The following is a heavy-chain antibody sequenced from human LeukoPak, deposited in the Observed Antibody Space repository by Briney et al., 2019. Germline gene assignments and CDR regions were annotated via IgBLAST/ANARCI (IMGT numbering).Heavy chain of an antibody. J-gene: IGHJ4*02. CDR3: ARDISGGYSFDY. Sequence: GGSLRLSCAASGFTFSSHAMHWVRQAPGKGLEWVSFLSWDGNIKYYTDSVKGRFTSSRDNSRNTLYLQMNSLGPQDTAVYYCARDISGGYSFDYWGQGTLVTVSS. V-gene: IGHV3-30-3*01. CDR2: LSWDGNIK. CDR1: GFTFSSHA. D-gene: IGHD1-26*01.